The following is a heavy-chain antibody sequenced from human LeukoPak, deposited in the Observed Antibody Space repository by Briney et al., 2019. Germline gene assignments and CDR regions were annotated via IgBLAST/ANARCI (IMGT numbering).Heavy chain of an antibody. CDR1: GGTFSSYA. CDR3: ARGYYDTWGV. J-gene: IGHJ6*02. Sequence: SVKVSCKASGGTFSSYAISWVRQAPGQGLEWMGRIIPILGIANYAQKFQDRVTITAGKSTSTAYMELSSLRSEDTAVYYCARGYYDTWGVWGQGTTVTVSS. V-gene: IGHV1-69*04. CDR2: IIPILGIA. D-gene: IGHD3-22*01.